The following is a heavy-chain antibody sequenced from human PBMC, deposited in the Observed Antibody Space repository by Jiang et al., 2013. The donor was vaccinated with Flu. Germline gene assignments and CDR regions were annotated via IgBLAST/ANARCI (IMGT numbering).Heavy chain of an antibody. CDR2: ISWDGGNT. V-gene: IGHV3-43*01. J-gene: IGHJ4*02. Sequence: LVESGGVVVQPGGSLRLSCAASGFTFDDYTMHWVRQAPGKGLEWVSLISWDGGNTFYADSLKGRFTISRDNYKNSLYLQMNSLRTEDTALYYCAKGQGSGNYYESSDFFDYWGQGTLVTVSS. D-gene: IGHD3-22*01. CDR1: GFTFDDYT. CDR3: AKGQGSGNYYESSDFFDY.